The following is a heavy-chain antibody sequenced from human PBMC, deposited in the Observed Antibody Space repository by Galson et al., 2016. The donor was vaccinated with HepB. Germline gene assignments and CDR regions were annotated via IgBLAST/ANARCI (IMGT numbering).Heavy chain of an antibody. CDR1: GYPFIDYS. CDR2: IHPTSDGT. J-gene: IGHJ4*02. CDR3: ARHWGGSSDC. V-gene: IGHV1-2*02. Sequence: SVKVSCKASGYPFIDYSIHWVRQAPGQGLEWMAYIHPTSDGTHYTQKFQGRARVTRDTSITTAYMELSSLTSDDTAVYYCARHWGGSSDCWGQGTLVTVSS. D-gene: IGHD1-26*01.